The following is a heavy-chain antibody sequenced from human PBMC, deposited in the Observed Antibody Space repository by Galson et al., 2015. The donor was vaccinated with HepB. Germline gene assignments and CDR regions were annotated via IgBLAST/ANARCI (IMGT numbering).Heavy chain of an antibody. D-gene: IGHD1-14*01. CDR1: GGSVSGGDYY. CDR3: ARDFLGTTSRHAAFDI. Sequence: SETLSLTCTVSGGSVSGGDYYWNWIRQPPGQGLEWLAYIRSRGSTTMYNPSLKSRVPISLDTSKNAPSLKLDSVTAADTALYFCARDFLGTTSRHAAFDIWGQGTAVTVSS. J-gene: IGHJ3*02. CDR2: IRSRGST. V-gene: IGHV4-61*03.